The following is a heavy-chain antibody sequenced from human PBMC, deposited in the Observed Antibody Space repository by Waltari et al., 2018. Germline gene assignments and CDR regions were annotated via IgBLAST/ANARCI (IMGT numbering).Heavy chain of an antibody. CDR2: IYPYNGNT. CDR3: ARDDVDSSNFGGF. D-gene: IGHD6-13*01. CDR1: GYIFSNYG. Sequence: QLVQSGAEVKKPGASVTVSCKASGYIFSNYGITWVRKAPRQGLEWMGGIYPYNGNTKYEQNFQGRVTMTTDTSTTTAYMEIRSLRSDDTAIYYCARDDVDSSNFGGFWGQGTLVTVSS. V-gene: IGHV1-18*01. J-gene: IGHJ4*02.